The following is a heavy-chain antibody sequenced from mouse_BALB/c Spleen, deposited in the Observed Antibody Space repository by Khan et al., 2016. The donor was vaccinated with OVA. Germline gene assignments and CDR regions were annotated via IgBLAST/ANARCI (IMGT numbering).Heavy chain of an antibody. J-gene: IGHJ3*01. D-gene: IGHD2-2*01. CDR3: ARHGFVAWFTY. CDR2: IDPFSGGT. Sequence: VRLQQSGPELMKPGASVKISCKASGYSFTSYYIHWMMQSHGKSLEWIGYIDPFSGGTTYNQKFKGQATLTVDKSSSTAYILLSNLTSEDSAVYYWARHGFVAWFTYWGQGTLVTVSA. V-gene: IGHV1S135*01. CDR1: GYSFTSYY.